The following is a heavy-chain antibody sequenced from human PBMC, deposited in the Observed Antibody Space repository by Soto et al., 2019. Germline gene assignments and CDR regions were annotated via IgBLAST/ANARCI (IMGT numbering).Heavy chain of an antibody. Sequence: QVHLVQSGAEVKKPGASVKVSCKTSGYTFTRYGISWVRQAPGQGLEWMGWISGYDGGTDFARKVQERLTMTTPTSRGKVYMEQRSLRSADTAGYYCAREGDVPYYYYGMDVWGQGTTVTVSS. V-gene: IGHV1-18*01. CDR1: GYTFTRYG. CDR2: ISGYDGGT. CDR3: AREGDVPYYYYGMDV. J-gene: IGHJ6*02. D-gene: IGHD2-21*02.